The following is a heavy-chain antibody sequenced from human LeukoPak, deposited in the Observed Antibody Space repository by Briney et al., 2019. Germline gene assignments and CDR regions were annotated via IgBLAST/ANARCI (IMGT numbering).Heavy chain of an antibody. V-gene: IGHV3-53*01. J-gene: IGHJ5*02. CDR1: GFTVSSNY. Sequence: GGSLRLSCAASGFTVSSNYMSWVRQAPGKGLEWVSVIYSGGTTSYADSVKGRFTISRDNSKNTLYLQMNSLRAEDTAVYYCAREVGYTSSGYISYYSTPWAQGTLATVYS. CDR3: AREVGYTSSGYISYYSTP. CDR2: IYSGGTT. D-gene: IGHD6-13*01.